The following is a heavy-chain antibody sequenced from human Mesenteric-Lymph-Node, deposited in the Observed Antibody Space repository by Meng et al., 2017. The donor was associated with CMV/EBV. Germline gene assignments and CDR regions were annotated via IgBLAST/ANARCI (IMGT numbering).Heavy chain of an antibody. CDR3: ARDNYDSSGYRHLFDY. CDR2: IYQSGST. J-gene: IGHJ4*02. Sequence: GSLRLSCAVSGGSISSTNWWSWVRQPPGKGLEWIGEIYQSGSTNYNPSLKSRVTISVDKSKNQFSLKLRSVTAADTAVYYCARDNYDSSGYRHLFDYWGQGTLVTVSS. D-gene: IGHD3-22*01. CDR1: GGSISSTNW. V-gene: IGHV4-4*02.